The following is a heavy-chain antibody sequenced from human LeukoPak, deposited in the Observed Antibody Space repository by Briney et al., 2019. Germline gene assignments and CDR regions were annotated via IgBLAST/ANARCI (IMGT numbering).Heavy chain of an antibody. CDR3: ARDGGSSSPWFDP. CDR2: IIPILGIA. CDR1: GGTFSSYA. D-gene: IGHD6-6*01. V-gene: IGHV1-69*04. J-gene: IGHJ5*02. Sequence: SVKVSCKASGGTFSSYAISWLRQAPGQGLEWMGRIIPILGIANYAQKFQGRVTITADKSTSTAYMELSSLRSEDTAVYYCARDGGSSSPWFDPWGQGTLVTVSS.